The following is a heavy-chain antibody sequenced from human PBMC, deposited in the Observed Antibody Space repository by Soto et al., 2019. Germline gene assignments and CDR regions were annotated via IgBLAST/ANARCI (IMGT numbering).Heavy chain of an antibody. CDR1: GYTFTTYG. V-gene: IGHV1-18*01. CDR2: ISAYSDNT. J-gene: IGHJ5*02. D-gene: IGHD3-9*01. Sequence: ASVKVSCKASGYTFTTYGITWVRQAPGQGLEWMGWISAYSDNTHYAQKLQGRLTMTTDTSTTTAYMELRNLRSDDTAVYYCARDADILTGYYTSGWFDPWGQGTLVTVSS. CDR3: ARDADILTGYYTSGWFDP.